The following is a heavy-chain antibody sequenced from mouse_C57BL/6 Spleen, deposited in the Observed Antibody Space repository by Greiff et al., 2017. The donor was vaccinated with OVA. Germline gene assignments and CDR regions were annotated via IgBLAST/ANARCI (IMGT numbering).Heavy chain of an antibody. CDR3: ARGGLRREDFDY. Sequence: QVQLQQSGAELARPGASVKLSCKASGYTFTSYGISWVKQRTGQGLEWIGEIYPRSGNTYYNEKFKGKATLTADKSSSTAYMELRSLTSEDSAVYFYARGGLRREDFDYWGQGTTLTVSS. CDR2: IYPRSGNT. D-gene: IGHD2-4*01. V-gene: IGHV1-81*01. J-gene: IGHJ2*01. CDR1: GYTFTSYG.